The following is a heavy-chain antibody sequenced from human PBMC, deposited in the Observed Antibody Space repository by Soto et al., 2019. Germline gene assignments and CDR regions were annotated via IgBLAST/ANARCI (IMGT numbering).Heavy chain of an antibody. V-gene: IGHV4-31*03. CDR3: ARASPAYYEYYYDSSGTDAFDI. CDR1: GGSISSGGYY. D-gene: IGHD3-22*01. J-gene: IGHJ3*02. Sequence: SETLSLTCTVSGGSISSGGYYWSWIRQHPGKGLEWIGYIYYSGSTYYNPSLKSRVTISVDTSKNQFSLKLSSVTAADTAVYYCARASPAYYEYYYDSSGTDAFDIWGQGTMVTVSS. CDR2: IYYSGST.